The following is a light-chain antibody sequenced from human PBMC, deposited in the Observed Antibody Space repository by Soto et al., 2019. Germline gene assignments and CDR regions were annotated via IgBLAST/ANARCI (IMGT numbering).Light chain of an antibody. V-gene: IGKV3-20*01. CDR3: QQYVPSPEWM. CDR2: GTS. Sequence: EVVLTQSPGTLSLSPGERTTLSYTAIQRVSSTFLAWYQQNPGQAPRLLIYGTSSRATGIPDRCSGSGSGTDFTLTISSLEPEDSAVYYCQQYVPSPEWMFGQGTKVDIK. CDR1: QRVSSTF. J-gene: IGKJ1*01.